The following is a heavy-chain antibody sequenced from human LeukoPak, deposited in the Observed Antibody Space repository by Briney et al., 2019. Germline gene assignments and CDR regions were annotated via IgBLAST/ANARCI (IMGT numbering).Heavy chain of an antibody. CDR3: AREPSGHSGSFDS. CDR2: TYYRSKWYY. V-gene: IGHV6-1*01. Sequence: SQTLSLTCAISGDSVSSNDAAWNWIRQSPSRGLEWLGRTYYRSKWYYDYAVSVKSRITINPDTSKNQFSLQLNFVTPDDTAVFYCAREPSGHSGSFDSWGQGTLVTVSS. J-gene: IGHJ4*02. D-gene: IGHD4-23*01. CDR1: GDSVSSNDAA.